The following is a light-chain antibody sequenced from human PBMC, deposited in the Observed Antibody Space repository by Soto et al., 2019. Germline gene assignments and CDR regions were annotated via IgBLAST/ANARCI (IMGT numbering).Light chain of an antibody. CDR1: QSVSNN. Sequence: EIVMTQSPATLSVSPGERAILSCRASQSVSNNLAWYQQKPGQAPRLLLYAASTRATGIPARFSGSGSGPEFTLTISSLQSEDFAVYYCQRYNNWPPFFTFGPGTKVDIK. CDR3: QRYNNWPPFFT. V-gene: IGKV3-15*01. CDR2: AAS. J-gene: IGKJ3*01.